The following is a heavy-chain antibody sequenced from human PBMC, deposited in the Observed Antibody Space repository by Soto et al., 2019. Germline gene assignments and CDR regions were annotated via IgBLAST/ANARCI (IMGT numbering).Heavy chain of an antibody. CDR1: GGTFSSYA. V-gene: IGHV1-69*12. CDR3: ASHSYGYFPHYYHGMDV. J-gene: IGHJ6*02. Sequence: QVQLVQSGAEVKKPGSSVKVSCKASGGTFSSYASSWVRQAPGQGLEWMGGIIPIFGTANYAQKFQGRVTITADESTSTANKELSSLRSEDTAVYYCASHSYGYFPHYYHGMDVWGQGTTVTVSS. D-gene: IGHD5-18*01. CDR2: IIPIFGTA.